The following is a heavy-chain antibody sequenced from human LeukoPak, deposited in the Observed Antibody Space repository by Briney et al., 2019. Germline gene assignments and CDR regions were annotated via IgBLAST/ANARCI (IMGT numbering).Heavy chain of an antibody. CDR1: GFTFSDYW. CDR3: VRAMGPPFEY. D-gene: IGHD3-10*01. Sequence: GGSLRLSCAASGFTFSDYWMHWVRQAPGKGLVWVARIYTDGSRTTYADSVKGRFTISRDNAKNTLFLQMNSLRAEDTAVYYCVRAMGPPFEYWGQGTLVTVSS. CDR2: IYTDGSRT. V-gene: IGHV3-74*01. J-gene: IGHJ4*02.